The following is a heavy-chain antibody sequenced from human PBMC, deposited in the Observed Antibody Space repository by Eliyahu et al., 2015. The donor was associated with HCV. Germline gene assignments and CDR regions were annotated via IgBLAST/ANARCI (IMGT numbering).Heavy chain of an antibody. J-gene: IGHJ4*02. CDR1: XXSFXGNY. CDR2: IXHSGSS. V-gene: IGHV4-34*01. CDR3: ARRPLGAGGTIDY. Sequence: QVQLQQWGAGLLKPSETLSLTCAXYXXSFXGNYWSWIRQPPGKGLEWXGEIXHSGSSNYNPXLKSRVAISVDKSKYQFSLKMSXVTAADTAVYYCARRPLGAGGTIDYWGRGTLVTVSS. D-gene: IGHD6-13*01.